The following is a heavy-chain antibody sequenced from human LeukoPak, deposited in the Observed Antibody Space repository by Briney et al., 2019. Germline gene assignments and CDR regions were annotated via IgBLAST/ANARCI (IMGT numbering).Heavy chain of an antibody. CDR3: ARRQSITMVRGVIIPGYYFDY. J-gene: IGHJ4*02. Sequence: GESLKISCKGSGYSFTSYWIGWVRQMPGKGLEWMGIIYPGDSDTRYSPSFQGQVTISADKSISTAYLQWSSLKASDTAMYYCARRQSITMVRGVIIPGYYFDYWGQGTLVTVSS. CDR2: IYPGDSDT. D-gene: IGHD3-10*01. V-gene: IGHV5-51*01. CDR1: GYSFTSYW.